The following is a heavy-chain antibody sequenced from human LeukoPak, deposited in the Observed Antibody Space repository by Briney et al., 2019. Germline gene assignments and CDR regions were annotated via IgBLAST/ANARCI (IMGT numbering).Heavy chain of an antibody. CDR1: GFTFSSYS. V-gene: IGHV3-21*04. J-gene: IGHJ4*02. CDR2: ISSSSSYI. D-gene: IGHD2-15*01. CDR3: AKDHFGYCSGGSCYDRAFDY. Sequence: PGGSLRLSCAASGFTFSSYSMNWVRQAPGKGLEWVSSISSSSSYIYYADSVKGRFTISRDNSKNTLYLQMNSLRAEDTAVYYCAKDHFGYCSGGSCYDRAFDYWGQGTLVTVSS.